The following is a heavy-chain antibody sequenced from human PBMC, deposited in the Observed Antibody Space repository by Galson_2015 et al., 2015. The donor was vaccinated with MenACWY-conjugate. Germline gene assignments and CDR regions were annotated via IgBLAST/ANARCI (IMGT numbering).Heavy chain of an antibody. Sequence: SLRLSCAASGFTFRNHYMHWVRQAPGKGLEYVSAISSNGGSTFYADSVKGRSTISRDNSKNTLYLQMSSLRPEDTAVYYCVKEGRWGYDSSGYWDWGQGTLVTVSS. J-gene: IGHJ4*02. D-gene: IGHD3-22*01. CDR3: VKEGRWGYDSSGYWD. CDR1: GFTFRNHY. V-gene: IGHV3-64D*09. CDR2: ISSNGGST.